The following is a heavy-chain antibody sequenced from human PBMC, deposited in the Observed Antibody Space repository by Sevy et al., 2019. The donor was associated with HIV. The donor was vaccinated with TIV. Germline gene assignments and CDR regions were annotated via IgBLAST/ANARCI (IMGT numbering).Heavy chain of an antibody. CDR3: ARSGVYTPPYYYYMDV. CDR1: GGTFSSYA. Sequence: SVKVSCKASGGTFSSYAISWVRQAPGQGLEWMGGIIPIFGTANYAQKFQGRVTITADESTSTAYMELSSLRSEDTAVYYCARSGVYTPPYYYYMDVWGKGTTVTVSS. V-gene: IGHV1-69*13. CDR2: IIPIFGTA. J-gene: IGHJ6*03.